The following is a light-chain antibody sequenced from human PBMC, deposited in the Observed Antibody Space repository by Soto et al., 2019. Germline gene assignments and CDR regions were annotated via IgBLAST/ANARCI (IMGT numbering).Light chain of an antibody. J-gene: IGKJ1*01. CDR3: QQHSNSPWT. CDR2: AIS. V-gene: IGKV3D-20*02. Sequence: EIVLTQSPGTLSSSPGESAALSCRASQSVTSNYLVWYRQKPGQAPRLLIYAISSRAAGLPDRFNGSGSGTDFTLTITRLEPEDSAVYYCQQHSNSPWTFGQGTRVEV. CDR1: QSVTSNY.